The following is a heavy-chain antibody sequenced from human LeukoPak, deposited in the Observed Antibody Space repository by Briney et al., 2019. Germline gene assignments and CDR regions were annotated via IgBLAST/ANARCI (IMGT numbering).Heavy chain of an antibody. J-gene: IGHJ5*02. Sequence: GGSLRLSCAASGFSSSDYWMHWVRHAPGKGLVWVSRMNSDGTTTNYADSVKGRFTISRDNAKNTLYLQMSSLRAEDTAVYYCARGRGPYGWFDPWGQGTLVTVSS. V-gene: IGHV3-74*01. CDR3: ARGRGPYGWFDP. D-gene: IGHD3-10*01. CDR1: GFSSSDYW. CDR2: MNSDGTTT.